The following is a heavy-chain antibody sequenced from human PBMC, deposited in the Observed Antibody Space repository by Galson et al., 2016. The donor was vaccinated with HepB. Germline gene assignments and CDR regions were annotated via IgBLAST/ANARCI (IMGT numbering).Heavy chain of an antibody. D-gene: IGHD3-10*01. J-gene: IGHJ4*02. CDR2: IYSGGTT. V-gene: IGHV3-66*01. CDR1: GFTVSSNY. Sequence: SLRLSCAASGFTVSSNYMSWVRQAPGKGLEWVSLIYSGGTTYYTDSVKGRFTISTDNSKNTVYLQMNSLRGEDTAVYYCAKAGYYYGSTSYKRAGYLDYWGLGTLVTVSS. CDR3: AKAGYYYGSTSYKRAGYLDY.